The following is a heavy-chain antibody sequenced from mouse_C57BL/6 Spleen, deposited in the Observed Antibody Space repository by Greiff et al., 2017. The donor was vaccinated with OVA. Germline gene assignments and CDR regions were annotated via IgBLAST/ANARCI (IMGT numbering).Heavy chain of an antibody. CDR3: ARSGLTGASYYFDY. V-gene: IGHV1-26*01. CDR2: INPNNGGT. J-gene: IGHJ2*01. D-gene: IGHD4-1*01. Sequence: VQLKHSGPELVKPGASVKISCKASGYTFTDYYMNWVKQSHGKSLEWIGDINPNNGGTSYNQKFKGKATLTVDKSSSTAYMELRSLTSEDSAVYYCARSGLTGASYYFDYWGQGTTLTVSS. CDR1: GYTFTDYY.